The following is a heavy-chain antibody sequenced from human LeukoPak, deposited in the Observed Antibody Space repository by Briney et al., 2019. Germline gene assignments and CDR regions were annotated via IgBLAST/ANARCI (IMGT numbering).Heavy chain of an antibody. J-gene: IGHJ4*02. D-gene: IGHD6-19*01. V-gene: IGHV3-15*01. CDR2: IKSKTDGGTT. CDR3: TRDLSGGWADYFDY. Sequence: PGGSLRLSCAASGFTFSNAWMSWVRQAPGKGLEWVGRIKSKTDGGTTDYAAPVKGRFTISRDDSKSIAYLQMNSLKTEDTAVYYCTRDLSGGWADYFDYWGQGTLVTVSS. CDR1: GFTFSNAW.